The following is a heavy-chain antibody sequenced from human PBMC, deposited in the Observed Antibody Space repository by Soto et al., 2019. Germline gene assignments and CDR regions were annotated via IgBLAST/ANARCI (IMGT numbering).Heavy chain of an antibody. CDR1: GYTFTSYG. V-gene: IGHV1-18*01. J-gene: IGHJ1*01. D-gene: IGHD3-16*01. CDR3: ATTPFARGAALTEYFQH. Sequence: QVQLVQSGAEVKKPGASVKVSCKASGYTFTSYGISWVRQAPGQGLEWMGWISAYNGNTNYAQKLQGRVTMTTDTSTSTAYMELRSLRSDDTAVYYCATTPFARGAALTEYFQHWGQGTLVTVSS. CDR2: ISAYNGNT.